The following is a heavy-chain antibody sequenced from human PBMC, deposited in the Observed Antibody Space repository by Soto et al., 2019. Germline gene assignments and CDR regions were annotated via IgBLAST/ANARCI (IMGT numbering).Heavy chain of an antibody. V-gene: IGHV3-30*18. J-gene: IGHJ6*02. Sequence: SLRLSCSASGFTFSSYGMHWVRQAPGKGLEWVAVISYGGSNKYYADSVKGRFTISRDNSKNTLYLQMNSLRAEDTAVYYCAKSRQLPKDYYYGMDVWGQGXTVTVYS. CDR1: GFTFSSYG. CDR2: ISYGGSNK. D-gene: IGHD5-18*01. CDR3: AKSRQLPKDYYYGMDV.